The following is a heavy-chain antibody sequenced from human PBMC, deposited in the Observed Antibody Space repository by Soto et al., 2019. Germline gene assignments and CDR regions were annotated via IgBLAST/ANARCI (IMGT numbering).Heavy chain of an antibody. D-gene: IGHD4-17*01. CDR2: ISYHGNDK. CDR1: GFTFSTYG. J-gene: IGHJ4*02. CDR3: AKDHLLTTVTTVGV. Sequence: PGGSLRLSCAASGFTFSTYGMHWVRQAPGKGLEWMAVISYHGNDKYYAESVKGRFTISRDNFKITLYLQMDSLRPEDTAVYYCAKDHLLTTVTTVGVWGQGALVTVSS. V-gene: IGHV3-30*18.